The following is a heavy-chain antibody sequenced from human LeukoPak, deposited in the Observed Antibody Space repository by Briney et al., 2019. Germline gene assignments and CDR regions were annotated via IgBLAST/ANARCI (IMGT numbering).Heavy chain of an antibody. CDR1: GFTFSSYA. V-gene: IGHV3-23*01. CDR3: AKGRHRPEYFQH. CDR2: ISASGGST. Sequence: GGSLRLSCAASGFTFSSYAMSWVRQAPGKGLEWVSAISASGGSTYYADSVKGRFTISRDNSKNTLYLQMNSLRAEDTAVYYCAKGRHRPEYFQHWGQGTLVTVSS. J-gene: IGHJ1*01.